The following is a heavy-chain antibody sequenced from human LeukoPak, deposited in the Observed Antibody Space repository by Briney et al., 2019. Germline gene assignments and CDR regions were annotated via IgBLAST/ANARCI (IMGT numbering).Heavy chain of an antibody. CDR3: ARSGCSSTSCYGWGTDY. Sequence: ASVKVSCKASGGTFSSYAISWVRQAPGQGLEWMGGIIPIFGTANYAQKFQGRVTITTDESTSTAYMELSSLRSEDRDLYYRARSGCSSTSCYGWGTDYWGQGTLVTVSS. CDR1: GGTFSSYA. D-gene: IGHD2-2*01. V-gene: IGHV1-69*05. J-gene: IGHJ4*02. CDR2: IIPIFGTA.